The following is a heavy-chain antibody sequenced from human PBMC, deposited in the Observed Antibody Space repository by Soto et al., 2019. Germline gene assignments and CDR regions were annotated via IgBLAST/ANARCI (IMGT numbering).Heavy chain of an antibody. D-gene: IGHD3-10*01. V-gene: IGHV4-31*03. CDR1: GGSISSGGYY. CDR2: IYYSGST. CDR3: ARLYSVLLNAFDI. J-gene: IGHJ3*02. Sequence: QVQLQESGPGLVKPSQTLSLTCTVSGGSISSGGYYWSWIRQHPGKGLEWIGYIYYSGSTYYNPSLKSRVTISVDMSKNQFSLKLSSVTAADTAVYYCARLYSVLLNAFDIWGQGTMVTVSS.